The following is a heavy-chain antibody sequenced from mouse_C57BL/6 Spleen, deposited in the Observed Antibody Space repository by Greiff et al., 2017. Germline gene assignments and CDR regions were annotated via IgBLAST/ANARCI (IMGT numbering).Heavy chain of an antibody. V-gene: IGHV1-7*01. CDR1: GYTFTSYW. J-gene: IGHJ1*03. Sequence: QVQLQQSGAELAKPGASVKLSCKASGYTFTSYWMHWVKQRPGQGLEWIGYINPSSGYTKYNQKFKDKATLTADKSSSTAYMQLSSLTYEDSAVYYCARRYYDSHWYFDVWGTGTTVTVSS. D-gene: IGHD2-4*01. CDR3: ARRYYDSHWYFDV. CDR2: INPSSGYT.